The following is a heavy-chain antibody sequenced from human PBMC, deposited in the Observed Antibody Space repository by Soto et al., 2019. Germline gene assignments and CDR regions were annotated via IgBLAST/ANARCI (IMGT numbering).Heavy chain of an antibody. CDR1: GFTFSNYS. V-gene: IGHV3-21*01. Sequence: EVQLVESGGGLVKPGGSLRLSCAASGFTFSNYSMNWVRQAPGKGLEWVSSISTSSGYRYYADSVKGRFTISRDNAKKSLYLQMNSPRAEDTAVYYCARDLHDYVSFRFDPWGQGTLVTVSS. CDR2: ISTSSGYR. CDR3: ARDLHDYVSFRFDP. J-gene: IGHJ5*02. D-gene: IGHD3-16*01.